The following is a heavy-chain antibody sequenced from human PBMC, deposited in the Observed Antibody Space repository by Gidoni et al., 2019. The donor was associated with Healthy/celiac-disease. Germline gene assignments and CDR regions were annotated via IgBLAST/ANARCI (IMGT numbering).Heavy chain of an antibody. Sequence: QLQLQDSGPGLVKPSETLSLTCTVAGGSISSSSYYWGWIRQPPGKGLEWIGSIYYSGSTYYNPSLNSRVTISVDTSKNQFSLQLSSVTAADTAVYYCARLRGGSSKRFDPWGQGTLVTVSS. CDR1: GGSISSSSYY. CDR2: IYYSGST. CDR3: ARLRGGSSKRFDP. V-gene: IGHV4-39*01. D-gene: IGHD2-15*01. J-gene: IGHJ5*02.